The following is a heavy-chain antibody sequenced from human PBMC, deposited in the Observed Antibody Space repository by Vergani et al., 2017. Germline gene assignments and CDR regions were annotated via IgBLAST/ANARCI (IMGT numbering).Heavy chain of an antibody. D-gene: IGHD2-2*01. CDR2: ISGSGGST. V-gene: IGHV3-23*01. J-gene: IGHJ4*02. Sequence: EVQLLESGGGLVQPGGSLRLSCAASGFTFSSYAMSWVRQAPGKGLEWVSAISGSGGSTYYADSVKGRFTISRDNSKNTLYLQMNSLRAEDTAVCCCAKVGVPAGTFDYWGQGTLVTVSS. CDR3: AKVGVPAGTFDY. CDR1: GFTFSSYA.